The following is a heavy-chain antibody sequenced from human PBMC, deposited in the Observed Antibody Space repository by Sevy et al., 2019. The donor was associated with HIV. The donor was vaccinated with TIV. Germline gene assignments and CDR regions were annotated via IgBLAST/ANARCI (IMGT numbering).Heavy chain of an antibody. CDR1: GFNFIFYN. V-gene: IGHV3-21*01. CDR2: ISTSSPRSSYV. Sequence: GGSLRLSCVASGFNFIFYNMSWVRQAPGKGLEWVSFISTSSPRSSYVYYADSVKGRLTVSRDNAKNSLYLQMNGLRAEDTGVYYCARGSYFDNWGQGTLVTVSS. J-gene: IGHJ4*02. D-gene: IGHD1-26*01. CDR3: ARGSYFDN.